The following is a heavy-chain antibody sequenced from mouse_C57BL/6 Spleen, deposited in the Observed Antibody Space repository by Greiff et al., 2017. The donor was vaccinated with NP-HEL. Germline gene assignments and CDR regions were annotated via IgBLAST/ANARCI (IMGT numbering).Heavy chain of an antibody. V-gene: IGHV1-82*01. CDR3: ARRELCGFDY. J-gene: IGHJ2*01. Sequence: QVQLQQSGPELVKPGASVKISCKASGYAFSSSWMNWVKQRPGKGLEWIGRIYPGDGDTNYNGKFKGKATLTADKSSSTAYMQLSSLTSEDSAVYFRARRELCGFDYWGQGTTLTVSS. D-gene: IGHD1-1*02. CDR2: IYPGDGDT. CDR1: GYAFSSSW.